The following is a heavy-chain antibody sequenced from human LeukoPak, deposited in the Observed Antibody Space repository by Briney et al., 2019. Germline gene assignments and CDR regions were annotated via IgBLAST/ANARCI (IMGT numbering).Heavy chain of an antibody. V-gene: IGHV1-8*02. CDR2: MNPSSGNT. CDR3: ARVAYYYDSAGLYLNYFYGMDV. J-gene: IGHJ6*02. D-gene: IGHD3-22*01. Sequence: ASVKVSCKASGYTFTGYYMHWVRQATGQGLEWLGWMNPSSGNTGYAQKFQGRVTMTRDTSISTAYMELSSLRSEDTAMYYCARVAYYYDSAGLYLNYFYGMDVWGQGTTVTVSS. CDR1: GYTFTGYY.